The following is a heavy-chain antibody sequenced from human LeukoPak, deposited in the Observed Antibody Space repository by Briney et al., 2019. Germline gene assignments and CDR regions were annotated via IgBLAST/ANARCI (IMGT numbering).Heavy chain of an antibody. D-gene: IGHD6-13*01. Sequence: PSETLSLTCAVYGGSFSGYYWSWIRQPPGKGLEWIGEINHSGSTNYNPSLKSRVTISVDTSKNQFSLKLSSVTAADTAVYYCARGAAAGPEADYFDYWGQGTLVTVSS. CDR2: INHSGST. V-gene: IGHV4-34*01. CDR3: ARGAAAGPEADYFDY. CDR1: GGSFSGYY. J-gene: IGHJ4*02.